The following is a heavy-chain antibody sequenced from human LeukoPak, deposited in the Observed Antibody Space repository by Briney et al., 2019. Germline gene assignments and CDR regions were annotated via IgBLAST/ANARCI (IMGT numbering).Heavy chain of an antibody. J-gene: IGHJ4*02. CDR2: VNPSSGGT. CDR1: GYTFTGYY. Sequence: ASVKVSCKASGYTFTGYYMHWVRQAPGQGLEWMGWVNPSSGGTNYAQKFQGRVTMTRDTSISTAYMELSSLRSEDTAVYYCARSPNWGDPYYFDYWGQGTLVTVSS. CDR3: ARSPNWGDPYYFDY. V-gene: IGHV1-2*02. D-gene: IGHD7-27*01.